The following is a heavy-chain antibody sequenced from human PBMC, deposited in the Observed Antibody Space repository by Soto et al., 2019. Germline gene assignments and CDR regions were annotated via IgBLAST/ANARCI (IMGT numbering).Heavy chain of an antibody. D-gene: IGHD6-6*01. CDR2: INHSGST. J-gene: IGHJ6*02. Sequence: SETLSLTCAVYGGSFIGYYWSWIRQPPGKGLEWIGEINHSGSTNYNPSLKSRVTISVDTSKNQFSLKLSSVTAADTAVYYCARGPPAARPAAYYYYGMDVWGQGTTVTVSS. V-gene: IGHV4-34*01. CDR3: ARGPPAARPAAYYYYGMDV. CDR1: GGSFIGYY.